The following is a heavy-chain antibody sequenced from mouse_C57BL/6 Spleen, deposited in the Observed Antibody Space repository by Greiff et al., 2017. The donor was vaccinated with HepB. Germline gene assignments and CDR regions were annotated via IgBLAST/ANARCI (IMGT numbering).Heavy chain of an antibody. CDR2: INPSSGYT. CDR3: AREDYYAMDY. V-gene: IGHV1-4*01. CDR1: GYTFTSYT. Sequence: QVQLQQSGAELARPGASVKMSCKASGYTFTSYTMHWVKQRPGQGLELIGYINPSSGYTKYNQKFKDKATLTADKSSSTAYMQLSSLTSEDSAVYYCAREDYYAMDYWGQGTSVTVSS. J-gene: IGHJ4*01.